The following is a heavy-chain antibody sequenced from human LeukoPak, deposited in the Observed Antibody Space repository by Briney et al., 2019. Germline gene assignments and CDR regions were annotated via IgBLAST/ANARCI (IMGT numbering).Heavy chain of an antibody. CDR2: INGSGGST. CDR1: GFTFSSYA. J-gene: IGHJ4*02. D-gene: IGHD2-15*01. CDR3: AKGVVVVDAASNFDY. Sequence: PGGSLRLSCAASGFTFSSYAMSWVRQAPGKGLEWVSAINGSGGSTYYADSVKGRFTISRDNSKNTLYLQMNSLRAEDTAVYYCAKGVVVVDAASNFDYWGQGTLVTVSS. V-gene: IGHV3-23*01.